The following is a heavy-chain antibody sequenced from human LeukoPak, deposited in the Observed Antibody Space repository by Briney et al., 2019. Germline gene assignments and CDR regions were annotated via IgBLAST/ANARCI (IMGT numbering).Heavy chain of an antibody. Sequence: GESLKISCKGSGYSFNSYWIGWVRQMPGKGLEWMGIIYPGDSDTRYSPSFQGQVTISADKSISTAYLQWSSLKASDTAMYYCASIRSIDGNWFDPWGQGTLVTVSS. D-gene: IGHD6-6*01. J-gene: IGHJ5*02. CDR2: IYPGDSDT. CDR1: GYSFNSYW. CDR3: ASIRSIDGNWFDP. V-gene: IGHV5-51*01.